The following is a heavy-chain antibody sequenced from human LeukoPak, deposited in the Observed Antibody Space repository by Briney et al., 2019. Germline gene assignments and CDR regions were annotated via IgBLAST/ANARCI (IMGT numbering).Heavy chain of an antibody. D-gene: IGHD3-10*01. J-gene: IGHJ3*02. V-gene: IGHV4-4*07. Sequence: SETLSLTCTVSGGSISSYYWSWIRQPAGKGLEWIGRIYTSGSTNYNPSLKSRVTMSVDTSKNQFSLKPSSVTAADTAVYYCARDLIPTGTFDIWGQGTMVTVSS. CDR2: IYTSGST. CDR1: GGSISSYY. CDR3: ARDLIPTGTFDI.